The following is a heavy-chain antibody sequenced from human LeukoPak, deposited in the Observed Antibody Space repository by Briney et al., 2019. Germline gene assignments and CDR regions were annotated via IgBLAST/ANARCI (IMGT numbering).Heavy chain of an antibody. Sequence: PSETLSLTCTVSGGSISSYYWSWIRQPPGKGLEWIGYIYYSGSTNYNPSLKSRVTISVDTSKNQFSLKLSSVTAADTAVYYCARGDYDFWSGYYYRMYYFDYWGQGTLVTVSS. CDR3: ARGDYDFWSGYYYRMYYFDY. CDR2: IYYSGST. J-gene: IGHJ4*02. V-gene: IGHV4-59*08. D-gene: IGHD3-3*01. CDR1: GGSISSYY.